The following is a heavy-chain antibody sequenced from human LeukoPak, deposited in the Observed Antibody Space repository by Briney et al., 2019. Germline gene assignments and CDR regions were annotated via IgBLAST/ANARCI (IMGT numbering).Heavy chain of an antibody. Sequence: SVKVSCKASGGTFSSYAISWVRQAPGQELEWMGRIIPIFGTANYAQKFQGRVTITTDESTSTAYMELSSLRSEDTAVYYCARDPPLEYYDSSGYYHGGFDYWGQGTLVTVSS. CDR2: IIPIFGTA. CDR3: ARDPPLEYYDSSGYYHGGFDY. J-gene: IGHJ4*02. V-gene: IGHV1-69*05. CDR1: GGTFSSYA. D-gene: IGHD3-22*01.